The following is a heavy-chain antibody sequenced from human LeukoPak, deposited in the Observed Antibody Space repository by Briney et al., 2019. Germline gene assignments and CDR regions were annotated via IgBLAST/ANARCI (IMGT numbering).Heavy chain of an antibody. CDR1: GFTFSSYS. V-gene: IGHV3-21*01. J-gene: IGHJ4*02. CDR2: ISSSSYI. Sequence: GGSLRLSCAASGFTFSSYSMNWVRQAPGKGLEWVSSISSSSYIYYADSVKGRFTISRDNAKNSLYLQMNSLRAEDTAVYYCARDLRTGVLRYFDWSYYFDYWGQGTLVTVSS. CDR3: ARDLRTGVLRYFDWSYYFDY. D-gene: IGHD3-9*01.